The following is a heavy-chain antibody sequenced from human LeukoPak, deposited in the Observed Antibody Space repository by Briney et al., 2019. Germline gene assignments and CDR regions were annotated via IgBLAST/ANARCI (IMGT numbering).Heavy chain of an antibody. CDR1: GFTFSDYT. CDR3: ARPTTVTTISADAFDI. J-gene: IGHJ3*02. Sequence: GGSLRLSCAASGFTFSDYTMNWVRRAPGKGLEWVSSISSGGTYKYYADSVKGRFTFSRDNAQNSLYLQMNSLRAEDSSVYYCARPTTVTTISADAFDIWGQGTMVTVSS. V-gene: IGHV3-21*01. CDR2: ISSGGTYK. D-gene: IGHD4-17*01.